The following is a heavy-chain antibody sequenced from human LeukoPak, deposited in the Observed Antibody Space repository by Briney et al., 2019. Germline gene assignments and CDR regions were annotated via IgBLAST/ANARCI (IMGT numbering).Heavy chain of an antibody. Sequence: GGSLRLSCAASGFTVSSNYMSWVRQAPGKGLEWVSTISPTGEGTHYADSVRGRFTISRDNSKDTFYLQMNSLRAEDTAVYYCVKGTTTNDFWGQGTLITVSS. CDR1: GFTVSSNY. V-gene: IGHV3-23*01. CDR3: VKGTTTNDF. J-gene: IGHJ4*02. CDR2: ISPTGEGT. D-gene: IGHD1-1*01.